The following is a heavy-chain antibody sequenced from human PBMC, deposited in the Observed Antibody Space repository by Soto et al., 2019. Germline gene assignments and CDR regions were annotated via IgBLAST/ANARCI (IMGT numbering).Heavy chain of an antibody. Sequence: QLQLRESGPGLVKPSETLSLTRTVSGGSISSSSYYWGWIRQPPGQGLEWIGSLNYSGTTYYNPSLKSRVTLSVDTSKTQFSLQLSSVTAADTAVYYCARHGEGGLWVDYWGQGTLVTVSS. CDR3: ARHGEGGLWVDY. CDR2: LNYSGTT. V-gene: IGHV4-39*01. CDR1: GGSISSSSYY. J-gene: IGHJ4*02. D-gene: IGHD3-10*01.